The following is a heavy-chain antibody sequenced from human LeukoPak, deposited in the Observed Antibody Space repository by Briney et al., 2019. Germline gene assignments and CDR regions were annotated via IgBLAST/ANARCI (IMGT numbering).Heavy chain of an antibody. CDR3: AREGVQTTVDAFDI. CDR1: GFTLKIYT. V-gene: IGHV3-30*04. CDR2: ISNDGSDK. D-gene: IGHD4-17*01. Sequence: GGSLRHSCVDSGFTLKIYTMRWGRDAPGKGLEWLSVISNDGSDKNNADSVKGRFIISRDNSKNTIYLQLNSLRPEDTAVYYCAREGVQTTVDAFDIWGLGTMVIVSS. J-gene: IGHJ3*02.